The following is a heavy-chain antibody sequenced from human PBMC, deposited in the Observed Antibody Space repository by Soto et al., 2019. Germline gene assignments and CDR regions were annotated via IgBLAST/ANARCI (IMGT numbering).Heavy chain of an antibody. CDR2: ISAYNGNT. V-gene: IGHV1-18*01. Sequence: GASVKVSCKASGYTFTSYGTSWVRQAPGQGLEWMGWISAYNGNTNYAQKLQGRVTMTTDTSTSTAYMELRSLRSDDTAVYYCARDTAARPPFFLYYYGMDVWGQGTTVTVSS. D-gene: IGHD6-6*01. J-gene: IGHJ6*02. CDR3: ARDTAARPPFFLYYYGMDV. CDR1: GYTFTSYG.